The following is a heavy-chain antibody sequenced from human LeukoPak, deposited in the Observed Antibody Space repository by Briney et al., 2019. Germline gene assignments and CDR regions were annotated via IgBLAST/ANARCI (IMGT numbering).Heavy chain of an antibody. CDR3: ARGSILGCGELPSDY. D-gene: IGHD3-10*01. CDR2: INHSGST. V-gene: IGHV4-34*01. Sequence: SETLSLTCAVYGGSFSGYYWSWIRQPPGKGLEWIGEINHSGSTNYNPSLKSRVTISVDTSKNQFSLKLSSVTAADTAVYYCARGSILGCGELPSDYWGQGTLVSVSS. CDR1: GGSFSGYY. J-gene: IGHJ4*02.